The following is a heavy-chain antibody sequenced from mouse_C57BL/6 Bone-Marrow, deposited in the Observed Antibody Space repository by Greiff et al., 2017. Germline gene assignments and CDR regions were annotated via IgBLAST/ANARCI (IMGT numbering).Heavy chain of an antibody. J-gene: IGHJ3*01. D-gene: IGHD1-1*01. CDR3: ASDRDYGSSWFAY. Sequence: QVQLQQPGAELVMPGASVKLSCKASGYTFTSYWMHWVKQRPGQGLEWIGEIDPSDSYTNYNQKFKGKSTLTVDKSSSTADMQLSSLTSEDSAVDYCASDRDYGSSWFAYWGQGTLVTVSA. CDR1: GYTFTSYW. V-gene: IGHV1-69*01. CDR2: IDPSDSYT.